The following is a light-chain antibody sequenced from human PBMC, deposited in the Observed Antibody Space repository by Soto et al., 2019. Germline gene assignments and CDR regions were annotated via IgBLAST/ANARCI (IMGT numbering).Light chain of an antibody. CDR1: QSVSSN. CDR2: GAS. Sequence: EIVMTQSPATLSVSPGERATLSCRASQSVSSNLAWYQQKPGQAPRLLIYGASTRATGIPARFSGSGSGTEFTLTISSLQSEDFAVYYCHQYNIWPPRTFGVGPKVEIK. CDR3: HQYNIWPPRT. J-gene: IGKJ1*01. V-gene: IGKV3-15*01.